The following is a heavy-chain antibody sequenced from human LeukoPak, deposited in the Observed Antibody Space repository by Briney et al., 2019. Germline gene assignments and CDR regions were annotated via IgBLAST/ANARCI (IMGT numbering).Heavy chain of an antibody. Sequence: ASVKVSCKASGYIFSNYYLHWVRQAPGHGLEWMGIITPSGDSTTYAQNFRGRVTMTTDTSTSTVYMELSSLRSDDAAVYYCARDKGMRCSNYYFHYWGQGSLVTVSS. J-gene: IGHJ4*02. CDR2: ITPSGDST. D-gene: IGHD2-8*01. V-gene: IGHV1-46*01. CDR1: GYIFSNYY. CDR3: ARDKGMRCSNYYFHY.